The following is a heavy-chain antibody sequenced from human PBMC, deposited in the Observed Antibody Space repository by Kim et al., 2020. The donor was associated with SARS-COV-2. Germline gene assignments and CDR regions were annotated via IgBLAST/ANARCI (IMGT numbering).Heavy chain of an antibody. Sequence: GGSLRLSCATFGFTFDDYGMHWIRHGPGKGLEWVSGISWNSGKLAYADSVRGRFTISRDNAKNSLYLQMNSLRPDDTALYYCARVVAGRVGTYFDLWGQGTLVTVSS. D-gene: IGHD2-15*01. J-gene: IGHJ4*02. CDR2: ISWNSGKL. CDR3: ARVVAGRVGTYFDL. V-gene: IGHV3-9*01. CDR1: GFTFDDYG.